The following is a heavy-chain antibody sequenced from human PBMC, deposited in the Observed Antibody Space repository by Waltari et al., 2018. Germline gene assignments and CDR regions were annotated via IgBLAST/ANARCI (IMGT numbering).Heavy chain of an antibody. D-gene: IGHD6-19*01. V-gene: IGHV4-4*02. CDR3: ASPGHNSAWYNYYGLDV. CDR1: GDSISSNHW. CDR2: IYQSGGT. J-gene: IGHJ6*02. Sequence: QVQLEESGPGLVKPSGTLSLTCAVSGDSISSNHWWSWVRQSPGKGLEWIGEIYQSGGTNDNPSLKSRLTMSLDKSQNKFSMKLSSVTAADTAVYYCASPGHNSAWYNYYGLDVWGQGTRVTVSS.